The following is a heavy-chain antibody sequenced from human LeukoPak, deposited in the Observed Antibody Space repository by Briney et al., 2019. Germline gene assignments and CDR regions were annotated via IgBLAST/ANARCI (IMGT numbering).Heavy chain of an antibody. CDR2: IYYSGST. J-gene: IGHJ4*02. CDR3: ASLYCSSTSCYGEIDY. D-gene: IGHD2-2*01. V-gene: IGHV4-39*01. Sequence: SGTLSLTCAVSGGSISSSYYWGWIRQPPGKGLEWIGSIYYSGSTYYNPSLKSRVTISVDTSKNQFSLKLSSVTAADTAVYYCASLYCSSTSCYGEIDYWGQGTLVTVSS. CDR1: GGSISSSYY.